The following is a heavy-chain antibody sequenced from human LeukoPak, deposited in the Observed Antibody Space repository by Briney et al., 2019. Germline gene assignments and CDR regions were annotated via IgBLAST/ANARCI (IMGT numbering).Heavy chain of an antibody. CDR1: GGSISSYY. J-gene: IGHJ6*03. CDR3: ARGPDYSPCSSTSCYYYYMDV. CDR2: IYYSGST. V-gene: IGHV4-59*01. D-gene: IGHD2-2*01. Sequence: PSETLSLTCTVSGGSISSYYWSWIRQPPGKGLEWIGYIYYSGSTNYNPSLESRVTISVDTSKNQFSLKLSSVTAADTAVYYCARGPDYSPCSSTSCYYYYMDVWGKGTTVTVSS.